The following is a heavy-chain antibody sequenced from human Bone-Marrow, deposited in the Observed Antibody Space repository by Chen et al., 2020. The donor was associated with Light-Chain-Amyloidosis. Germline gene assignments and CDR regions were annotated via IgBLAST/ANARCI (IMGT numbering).Heavy chain of an antibody. Sequence: EVQLVESGGGLVQPGESLRLSCAASGFTFSSYALTWVRQAPEKGLEWFRSIGGSGRTKYSEASVRGRFTISGDNTKTAVFLQMSSRGAEDAAFYFGGGVVFSVLVNNWGGGLLVIFS. CDR1: GFTFSSYA. J-gene: IGHJ4*02. CDR3: GGVVFSVLVNN. CDR2: IGGSGRTK. D-gene: IGHD3-16*01. V-gene: IGHV3-23*04.